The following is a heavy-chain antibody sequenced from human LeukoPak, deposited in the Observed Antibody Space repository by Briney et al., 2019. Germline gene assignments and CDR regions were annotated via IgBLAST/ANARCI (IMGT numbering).Heavy chain of an antibody. Sequence: SETLSLTCAVYGVSFSGYYWSWIRQPPGKGLEWIGEINHSGSTNYNPSLKSRVTISVDTSKNQFSLKLSSVTAADTAVYYCARGLSAIVYWGQGTLVTVSS. D-gene: IGHD2-15*01. CDR2: INHSGST. CDR3: ARGLSAIVY. V-gene: IGHV4-34*01. CDR1: GVSFSGYY. J-gene: IGHJ4*02.